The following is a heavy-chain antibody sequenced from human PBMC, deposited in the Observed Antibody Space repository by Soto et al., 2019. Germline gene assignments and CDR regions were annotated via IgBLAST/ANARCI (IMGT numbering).Heavy chain of an antibody. CDR1: GYTLTELS. CDR2: FDPEDGET. Sequence: GASVKVSCKVSGYTLTELSMHWVRQAPGKGLEWMGGFDPEDGETIYAQKFQGRVTMTEDTSTDTAYMELSSLRSEDTAVYYCATGGDILTGYYTPSPYYYYGMDVWGQGTTVTV. CDR3: ATGGDILTGYYTPSPYYYYGMDV. V-gene: IGHV1-24*01. D-gene: IGHD3-9*01. J-gene: IGHJ6*02.